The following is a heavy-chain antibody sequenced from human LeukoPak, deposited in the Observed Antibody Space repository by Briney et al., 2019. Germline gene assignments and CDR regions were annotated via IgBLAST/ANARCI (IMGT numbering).Heavy chain of an antibody. D-gene: IGHD1-26*01. V-gene: IGHV4-34*01. CDR1: GGSFSGYY. CDR3: ARGRGSYDNGWFDP. J-gene: IGHJ5*02. CDR2: INHSGST. Sequence: SETLSLTCAVYGGSFSGYYWSWIRQPPGKGLEWIGEINHSGSTNYNPSLKSRVTISVDTSKNQFSLKLSSVTAADTAVYYCARGRGSYDNGWFDPWGQGTLVTVSS.